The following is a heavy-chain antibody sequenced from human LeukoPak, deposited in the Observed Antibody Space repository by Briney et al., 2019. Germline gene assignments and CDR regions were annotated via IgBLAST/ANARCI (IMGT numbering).Heavy chain of an antibody. CDR2: MNQDGSEK. CDR1: GFTFRNYW. D-gene: IGHD2-2*01. CDR3: ARAGCSSTSCQGYFDY. Sequence: GGSLSLSCAASGFTFRNYWMTWVRQAPGKGLEWVANMNQDGSEKYYVDSMKGRFTISREDAKNSLYLQMNSLRAGDTAVYYCARAGCSSTSCQGYFDYWGQGTLVTVSS. V-gene: IGHV3-7*01. J-gene: IGHJ4*02.